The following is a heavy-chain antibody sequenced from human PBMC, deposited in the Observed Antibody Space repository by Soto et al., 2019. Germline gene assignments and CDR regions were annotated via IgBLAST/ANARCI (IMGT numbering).Heavy chain of an antibody. CDR1: GGSISSGGYS. D-gene: IGHD3-16*02. CDR2: IYHSGST. V-gene: IGHV4-30-2*01. J-gene: IGHJ5*02. Sequence: TLSLTCAVSGGSISSGGYSWSWIRQPPGKGLEWIGYIYHSGSTYYNPSLKSRVTISVDRSKNQFSLKLSSVTAADTAVYYCASTHYDYVWGSYRYRGGFDPWGQGTLVTVSS. CDR3: ASTHYDYVWGSYRYRGGFDP.